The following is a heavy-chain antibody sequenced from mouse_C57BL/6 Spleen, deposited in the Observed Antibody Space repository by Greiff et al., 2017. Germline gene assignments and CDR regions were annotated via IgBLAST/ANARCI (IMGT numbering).Heavy chain of an antibody. J-gene: IGHJ4*01. CDR2: IDPSDSYT. D-gene: IGHD2-4*01. CDR3: ARRRVYYDYDDYAMDY. CDR1: GYTFTSYW. V-gene: IGHV1-69*01. Sequence: QVQLKQPGAELVMPGASVKLSCKASGYTFTSYWMHWVKQRPGQGLEWIGEIDPSDSYTNYNQKFKGKSTLTVDKSSSTAYMQLSSLTSEDSAVYYCARRRVYYDYDDYAMDYWGQGTSVTVSS.